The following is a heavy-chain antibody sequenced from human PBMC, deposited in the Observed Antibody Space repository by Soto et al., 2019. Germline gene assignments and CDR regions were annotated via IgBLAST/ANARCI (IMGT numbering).Heavy chain of an antibody. J-gene: IGHJ2*01. CDR1: GGSISSSSYY. D-gene: IGHD3-3*02. CDR2: IYYSGST. V-gene: IGHV4-39*01. CDR3: ARRVGTHVWFSVGWYFDL. Sequence: SATLSLTCTVSGGSISSSSYYWGWIRQPPGKGLEWIGSIYYSGSTYYNPSLKSRVTISVDTSKNQFSLKLSSVTATDTAVYYCARRVGTHVWFSVGWYFDLWGRGTLVTVSS.